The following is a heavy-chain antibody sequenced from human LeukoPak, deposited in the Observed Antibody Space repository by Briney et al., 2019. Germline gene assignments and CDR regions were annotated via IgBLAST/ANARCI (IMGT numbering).Heavy chain of an antibody. CDR3: ARPGVPAAIWAFDI. CDR2: IYYSGST. V-gene: IGHV4-30-4*08. J-gene: IGHJ3*02. Sequence: PSETLSLTCTVSGGSISSGDYYWSWIRQPPGKGLEWIGYIYYSGSTYYNPSLKSRITFSVDTSKNQFSLKLTSVTAVDTAVYYCARPGVPAAIWAFDIWGQGTMVTVSS. CDR1: GGSISSGDYY. D-gene: IGHD2-2*01.